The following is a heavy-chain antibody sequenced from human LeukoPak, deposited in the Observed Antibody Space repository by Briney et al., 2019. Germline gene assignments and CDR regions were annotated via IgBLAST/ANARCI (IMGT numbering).Heavy chain of an antibody. D-gene: IGHD2-15*01. CDR3: ARQGYCSGGSCYSMDY. J-gene: IGHJ4*02. CDR2: IYYSGST. Sequence: ETLSLTCTVSGGSISSSSYYWGWIRQPPGKGLEWIGSIYYSGSTYYNPSLKSRVTISVDTSKNQFSLKLSSVTAADTAVYYCARQGYCSGGSCYSMDYWGQGTLVTVSS. V-gene: IGHV4-39*01. CDR1: GGSISSSSYY.